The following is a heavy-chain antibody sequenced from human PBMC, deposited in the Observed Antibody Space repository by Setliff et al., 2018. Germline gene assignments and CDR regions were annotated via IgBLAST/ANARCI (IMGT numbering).Heavy chain of an antibody. CDR3: ASGGISTPLDF. J-gene: IGHJ4*02. CDR2: ISGRDDST. V-gene: IGHV3-23*01. Sequence: GSLSLSCAASGFTFINYAMSRVRQVPGKGLKWVAGISGRDDSTYYADAVEGRFTISRDKSKKTLYLQMNNLRVGDTAVHYCASGGISTPLDFWGQGTEVTVSS. D-gene: IGHD3-16*01. CDR1: GFTFINYA.